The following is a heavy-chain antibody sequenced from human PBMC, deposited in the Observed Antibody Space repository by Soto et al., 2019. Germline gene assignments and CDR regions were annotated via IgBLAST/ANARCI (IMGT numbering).Heavy chain of an antibody. D-gene: IGHD3-3*01. CDR1: GFSITNTW. Sequence: EVQLVESGGGLVQPGGSLRLSCAASGFSITNTWMHWVRQAPGKGLEWVGSVKSKADGGTADYAAPVKGRFTVSRDDSKNTQYLQMNSLKMDDTAVYYCNSYPDFWGGHTPLWGQGTLVTVSS. CDR2: VKSKADGGTA. J-gene: IGHJ4*02. CDR3: NSYPDFWGGHTPL. V-gene: IGHV3-15*07.